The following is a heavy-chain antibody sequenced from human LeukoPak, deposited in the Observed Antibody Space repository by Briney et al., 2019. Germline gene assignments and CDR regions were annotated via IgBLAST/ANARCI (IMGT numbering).Heavy chain of an antibody. Sequence: SETLSLTCTVSGGSISSYYWSWIRQPPGKGLEWIGYIYSSGSTIYNPSLKSRVTVSVDTSKNQFSLKLSSVTAADTAVYYCARDIPIITLVRGVIMTNWYFDLWGRGTLVTVSS. V-gene: IGHV4-4*08. CDR1: GGSISSYY. D-gene: IGHD3-10*01. J-gene: IGHJ2*01. CDR2: IYSSGST. CDR3: ARDIPIITLVRGVIMTNWYFDL.